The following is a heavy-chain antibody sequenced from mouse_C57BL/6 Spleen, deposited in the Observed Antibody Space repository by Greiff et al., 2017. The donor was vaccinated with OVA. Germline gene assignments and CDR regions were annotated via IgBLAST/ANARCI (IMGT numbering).Heavy chain of an antibody. CDR1: GFTFSSYA. V-gene: IGHV5-4*01. Sequence: EVKVEESGGGLVKPGGSLKLSCAASGFTFSSYAMSWVRQTPEKRLEWVATISDGGSYTYYPDNVKGRFTISRDNAKNNLYLQMSHLKSEDTAMYYCARDRSNYQFAYWGQGTLVTVSA. D-gene: IGHD2-5*01. J-gene: IGHJ3*01. CDR2: ISDGGSYT. CDR3: ARDRSNYQFAY.